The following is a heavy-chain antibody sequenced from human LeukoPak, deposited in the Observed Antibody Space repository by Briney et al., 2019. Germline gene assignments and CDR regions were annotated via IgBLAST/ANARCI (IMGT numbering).Heavy chain of an antibody. CDR1: GVSISTYN. V-gene: IGHV4-4*07. Sequence: SETLSLTCTVSGVSISTYNWTWIRQPAGEGLEWIGRIYTSGSTNYNPSLKSRVTMSVDTSKNQFSLKLTSVAAADTAVYFCATEYYFAMDVWGQGTTVTVSS. J-gene: IGHJ6*02. CDR2: IYTSGST. CDR3: ATEYYFAMDV.